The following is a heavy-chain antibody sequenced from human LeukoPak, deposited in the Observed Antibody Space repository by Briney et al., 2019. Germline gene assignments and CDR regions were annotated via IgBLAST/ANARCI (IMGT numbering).Heavy chain of an antibody. V-gene: IGHV1-18*01. J-gene: IGHJ5*02. CDR2: ITVYNNKT. CDR1: GYSFSAYT. Sequence: ASVKVSCKASGYSFSAYTVSWVRQAPGQGLEWMALITVYNNKTDYAQKFEGRVTVTTDTSTSTAYMELRSLRSDDTAVYYCARAPNFFYLSVPWFDPWGQGTLVTVSS. CDR3: ARAPNFFYLSVPWFDP. D-gene: IGHD2/OR15-2a*01.